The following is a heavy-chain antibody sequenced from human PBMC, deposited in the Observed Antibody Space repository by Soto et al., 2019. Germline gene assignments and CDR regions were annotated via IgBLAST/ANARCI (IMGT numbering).Heavy chain of an antibody. Sequence: EVQLVESGGGLVQPGRSLRLSCAASGFIFDDYAMHWVRQAPGKGLHWVSGISWNSDSILYADSVKGRFTISRDNAKNSLYLQMNSLRPEDTDLYYCVKGVHIVAVAGPLGSWGQGTLVTVSS. J-gene: IGHJ5*02. V-gene: IGHV3-9*01. CDR1: GFIFDDYA. D-gene: IGHD2-21*01. CDR3: VKGVHIVAVAGPLGS. CDR2: ISWNSDSI.